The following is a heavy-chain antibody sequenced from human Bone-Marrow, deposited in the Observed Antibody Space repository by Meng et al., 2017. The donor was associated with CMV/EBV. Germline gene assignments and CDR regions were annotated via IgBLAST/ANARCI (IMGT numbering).Heavy chain of an antibody. Sequence: GESLKISCAASGFTFTSYLMSWVRQAPGKGLEWVSYISSSGSTIYYADSVKGRFTISRDNAKNSLYLQMNSLRAEDTAVYYCARGHYDFWSGYYRYYFDYWGQGTLVTVSS. CDR1: GFTFTSYL. V-gene: IGHV3-48*03. D-gene: IGHD3-3*01. CDR2: ISSSGSTI. J-gene: IGHJ4*02. CDR3: ARGHYDFWSGYYRYYFDY.